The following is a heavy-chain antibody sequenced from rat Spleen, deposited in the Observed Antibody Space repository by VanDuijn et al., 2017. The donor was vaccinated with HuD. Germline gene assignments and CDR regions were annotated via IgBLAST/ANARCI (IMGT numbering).Heavy chain of an antibody. CDR3: AKGGIPDY. Sequence: EVQLVETGGGLVQPGRSLKLSCVASGLTFSGYWMYWFRHAPGKGLEWISSINPDGGSTYYPASVKGRFTISKDNAENTVYLQMNSLRSEDTATYYCAKGGIPDYWGQGVMVTVSS. J-gene: IGHJ2*01. CDR1: GLTFSGYW. CDR2: INPDGGST. V-gene: IGHV5-58*01. D-gene: IGHD3-8*01.